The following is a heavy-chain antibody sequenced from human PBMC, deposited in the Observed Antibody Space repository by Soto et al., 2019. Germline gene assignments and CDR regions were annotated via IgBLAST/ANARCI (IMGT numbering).Heavy chain of an antibody. D-gene: IGHD5-12*01. CDR1: GYTLTELS. Sequence: GASVKVSCTVSGYTLTELSMHWVRQAPGKGLEWMGGFDPEDGETIYAQKFQGRVTMTEDTSTDTAYMELSSLRSEDTAVYYCATAPMDIVATITNLDYWGQGTLVTVSS. V-gene: IGHV1-24*01. CDR2: FDPEDGET. CDR3: ATAPMDIVATITNLDY. J-gene: IGHJ4*02.